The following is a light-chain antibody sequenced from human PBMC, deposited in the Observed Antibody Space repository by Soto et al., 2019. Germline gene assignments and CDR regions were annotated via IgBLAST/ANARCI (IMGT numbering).Light chain of an antibody. CDR1: QSVSSSY. V-gene: IGKV3-20*01. Sequence: EIVLTQSPGTLSLSPGERATLSCRASQSVSSSYLAWYQQKPGQAPRLLIYGASSRATGIPDRFSGSGSGTHFTLTISRLEPEDCPVYYCQQYGSSPPITFGQGTRLEIK. CDR2: GAS. J-gene: IGKJ5*01. CDR3: QQYGSSPPIT.